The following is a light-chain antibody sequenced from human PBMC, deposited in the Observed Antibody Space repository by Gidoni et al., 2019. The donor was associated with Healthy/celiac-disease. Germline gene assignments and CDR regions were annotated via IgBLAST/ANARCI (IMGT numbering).Light chain of an antibody. J-gene: IGLJ2*01. CDR1: SSNIGAVYA. CDR3: QSYDSSLSGVV. Sequence: QSVLTQPLSVSWAPGQRVTISCTGSSSNIGAVYAVHWHQQLPGTAPKLLIYGNSNRPSGVPDRFSGSKSGTSASLAITGLQAEDEADYYCQSYDSSLSGVVFGGGTKLTVL. CDR2: GNS. V-gene: IGLV1-40*01.